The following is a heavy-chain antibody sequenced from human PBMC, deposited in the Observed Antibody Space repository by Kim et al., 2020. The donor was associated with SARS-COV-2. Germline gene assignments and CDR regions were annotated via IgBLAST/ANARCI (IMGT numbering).Heavy chain of an antibody. CDR3: AHIRIAAGFDY. V-gene: IGHV2-5*01. CDR2: K. J-gene: IGHJ4*02. D-gene: IGHD6-13*01. Sequence: KRYSPSLKSRLTITKDTSKNQVVLTMTNMDPVDTATYYCAHIRIAAGFDYWGQGTLVTVSS.